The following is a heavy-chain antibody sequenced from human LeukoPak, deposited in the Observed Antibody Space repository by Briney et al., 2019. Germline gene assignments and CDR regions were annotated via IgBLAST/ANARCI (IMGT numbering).Heavy chain of an antibody. CDR1: GYTFTIYD. CDR2: MNPNSGNT. J-gene: IGHJ6*03. CDR3: ARCKEMATIYYYYYMDV. D-gene: IGHD5-24*01. Sequence: ASVKVFYTSSGYTFTIYDMNWVRQAPGQGLEWMGWMNPNSGNTGYAQKFQGRVTMTRNTSISTAYMELSSLRSEDTAVYYCARCKEMATIYYYYYMDVWGKGTTVTVSS. V-gene: IGHV1-8*01.